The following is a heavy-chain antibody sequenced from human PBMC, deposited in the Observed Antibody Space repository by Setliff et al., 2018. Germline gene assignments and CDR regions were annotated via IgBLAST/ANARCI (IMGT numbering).Heavy chain of an antibody. CDR1: GYTFTGYS. CDR3: AGVDVLTASPF. D-gene: IGHD3-9*01. J-gene: IGHJ4*02. V-gene: IGHV1-2*02. CDR2: ITPNSGDT. Sequence: ASVKVSCKASGYTFTGYSIHWVRQAPGQGLEWMGWITPNSGDTKYAQNFQGRVTMTRDTSITTFYMELSRLKSDDSAVYYCAGVDVLTASPFWGLGTRVTVSS.